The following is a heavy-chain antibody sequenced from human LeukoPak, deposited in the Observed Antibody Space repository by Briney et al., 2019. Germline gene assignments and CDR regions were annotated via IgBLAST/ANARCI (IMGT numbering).Heavy chain of an antibody. J-gene: IGHJ5*02. CDR1: GDSINAYY. V-gene: IGHV4-59*08. CDR3: ARRRAEGGSNGHYNWFDP. D-gene: IGHD6-13*01. Sequence: SETLSLTCTISGDSINAYYWGWIRQPPGKGLEWIGYIYFSGTTKYNPSLESRVTISVDTSKNQFSLKLSSVTAADTAVYYCARRRAEGGSNGHYNWFDPWGQGILVTVSS. CDR2: IYFSGTT.